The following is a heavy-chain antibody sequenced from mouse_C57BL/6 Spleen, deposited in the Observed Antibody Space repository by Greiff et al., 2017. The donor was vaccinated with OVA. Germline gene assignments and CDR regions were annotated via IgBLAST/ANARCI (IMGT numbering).Heavy chain of an antibody. D-gene: IGHD4-1*02. CDR1: GYTFTEYT. J-gene: IGHJ2*01. Sequence: VKLVESGAELVKPGASVKLSCKASGYTFTEYTIHWVKQRSGQGLEWIGWFYPGSGSIKYNEKFKDKATLTADKSSSTVHMELSRLTSEDSAVYFGARHPNWYYFDYWGQGTTLTVSS. CDR3: ARHPNWYYFDY. V-gene: IGHV1-62-2*01. CDR2: FYPGSGSI.